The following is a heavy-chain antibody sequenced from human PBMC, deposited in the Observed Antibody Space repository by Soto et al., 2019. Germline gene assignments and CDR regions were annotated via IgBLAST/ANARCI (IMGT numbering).Heavy chain of an antibody. Sequence: LGESLKISCEGSGYTFTTYWIAWVRQMPGKGLEWMGIIYPGDSDTRYSPSFQGQVTISVDKSISTAYLQWSSLLASDTAMYYCARGYCGSTSCYGYFDNWGQGTLVTVSS. CDR1: GYTFTTYW. CDR2: IYPGDSDT. D-gene: IGHD2-2*01. J-gene: IGHJ4*02. CDR3: ARGYCGSTSCYGYFDN. V-gene: IGHV5-51*01.